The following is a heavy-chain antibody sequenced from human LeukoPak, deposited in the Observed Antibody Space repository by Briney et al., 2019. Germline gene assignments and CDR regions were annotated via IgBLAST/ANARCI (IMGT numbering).Heavy chain of an antibody. CDR3: ARGRSRLWFGELSIKRPNWFDP. J-gene: IGHJ5*02. D-gene: IGHD3-10*01. CDR1: GGSFSGYY. Sequence: SENLSLTCAVYGGSFSGYYWSWIRQPPGKGLEWIGEINHSGSTNYNPSLKSRVTISVDTSKNQFSLKLSSVTAADTAVYYCARGRSRLWFGELSIKRPNWFDPWGQGTLVTVSS. CDR2: INHSGST. V-gene: IGHV4-34*01.